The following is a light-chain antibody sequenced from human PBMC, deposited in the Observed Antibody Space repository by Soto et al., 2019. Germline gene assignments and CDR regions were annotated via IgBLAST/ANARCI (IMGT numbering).Light chain of an antibody. V-gene: IGKV1-39*01. CDR2: AAS. Sequence: DIQMTQSPSSLSASVGDRVTITCRASQSTSSYLNWYQQKPGKAPKLLIYAASSLQSGVTSRFSCSGSGPDFTLTIISLQPEDFATYYCQQSYSTPRGITFGQGTRLEIK. CDR3: QQSYSTPRGIT. CDR1: QSTSSY. J-gene: IGKJ5*01.